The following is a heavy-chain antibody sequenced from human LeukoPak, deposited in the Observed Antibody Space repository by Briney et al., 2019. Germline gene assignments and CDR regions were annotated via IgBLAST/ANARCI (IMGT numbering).Heavy chain of an antibody. V-gene: IGHV4-39*01. CDR1: GGSISSSSYY. CDR2: IYYSGST. J-gene: IGHJ3*01. CDR3: ASPNPYIVVVPAAGGSNAFDV. Sequence: SETLSLTCTVSGGSISSSSYYWGWIRQPPGKGLEWIGSIYYSGSTYYNPSLKSRVTISVDTSKNQFSLKLSSVTAADTAVYYCASPNPYIVVVPAAGGSNAFDVWGQGTMVTVSS. D-gene: IGHD2-2*01.